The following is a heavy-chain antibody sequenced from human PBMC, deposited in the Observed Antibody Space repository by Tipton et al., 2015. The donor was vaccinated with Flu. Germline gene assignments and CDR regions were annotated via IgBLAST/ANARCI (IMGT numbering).Heavy chain of an antibody. V-gene: IGHV3-23*01. J-gene: IGHJ6*02. CDR2: ISGSGGST. D-gene: IGHD1-1*01. Sequence: GSLRLSCAASGFTFSSYAMSWVRQAPGKGLEWVSAISGSGGSTYYADSVKGRFTISRDNSKNTLYLQMNSLRAEDTAVYYCAKDVQTIGRPGGYYGMDVWGQGTTVTVSS. CDR3: AKDVQTIGRPGGYYGMDV. CDR1: GFTFSSYA.